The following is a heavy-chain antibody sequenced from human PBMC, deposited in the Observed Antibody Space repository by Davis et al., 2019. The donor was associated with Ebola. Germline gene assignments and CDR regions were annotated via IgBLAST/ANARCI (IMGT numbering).Heavy chain of an antibody. J-gene: IGHJ6*04. V-gene: IGHV6-1*01. CDR2: TYYRSKWYN. D-gene: IGHD5-12*01. CDR1: GDSVSINSAA. Sequence: SLTPSLPRAISGDSVSINSAAWNWTRQSPSRGLAWLGRTYYRSKWYNDYAVSVKSRITINPDTSKNQFSLQLNSVTTEDTAVYYCARQNGDIIATTLYYCYGIDVWGKGTTVSDSS. CDR3: ARQNGDIIATTLYYCYGIDV.